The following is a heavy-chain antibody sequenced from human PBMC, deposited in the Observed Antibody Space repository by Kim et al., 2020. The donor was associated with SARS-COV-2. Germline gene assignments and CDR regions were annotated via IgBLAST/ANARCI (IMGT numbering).Heavy chain of an antibody. CDR1: GFTFSSYC. Sequence: GGSLRLSCVVSGFTFSSYCMHWVRQAPGKGLEWLAIIWYDGSDIKYADSVKGRLTISRDNSKNTLYLQMNSLRAEDTAVYFCVRDLSQLVRGVIIGYWGQGTLVPVSP. CDR3: VRDLSQLVRGVIIGY. D-gene: IGHD3-10*01. V-gene: IGHV3-33*01. J-gene: IGHJ4*02. CDR2: IWYDGSDI.